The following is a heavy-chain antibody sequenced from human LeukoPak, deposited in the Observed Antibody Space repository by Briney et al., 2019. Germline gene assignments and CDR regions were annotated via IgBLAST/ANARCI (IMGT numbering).Heavy chain of an antibody. J-gene: IGHJ2*01. CDR2: INPSGGST. Sequence: ASVKVSCKASGYTFTSYDINWVRQATGQGLEWMGIINPSGGSTSYAQKFQGRVTMTSDMSTSTVYMELSSLRSEDTAVYYCAREGRAVAGRDWYFDLWGRGTLVTVSS. D-gene: IGHD6-19*01. CDR1: GYTFTSYD. V-gene: IGHV1-46*01. CDR3: AREGRAVAGRDWYFDL.